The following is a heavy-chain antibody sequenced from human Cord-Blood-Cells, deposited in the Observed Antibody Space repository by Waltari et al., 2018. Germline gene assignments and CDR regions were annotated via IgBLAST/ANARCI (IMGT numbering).Heavy chain of an antibody. Sequence: QVQLVESGGGVVQPGGSLRLSCAASGFTFISYGMHWVRQAPGKGLEWVAFIRDDGSNEYYADAVKGRFTISRDNSKNTLYLQMNILRAEDTAVYYCAKARGIAARPAYYFDYWGQGTLVTVSS. CDR3: AKARGIAARPAYYFDY. CDR1: GFTFISYG. J-gene: IGHJ4*02. V-gene: IGHV3-30*02. CDR2: IRDDGSNE. D-gene: IGHD6-6*01.